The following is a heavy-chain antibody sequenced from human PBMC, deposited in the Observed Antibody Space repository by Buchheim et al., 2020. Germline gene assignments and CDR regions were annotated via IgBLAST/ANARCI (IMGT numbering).Heavy chain of an antibody. D-gene: IGHD6-19*01. V-gene: IGHV3-30*18. CDR3: AKEVADDYYYYGMDV. CDR1: GFIFSTYG. CDR2: MSYDGRNI. J-gene: IGHJ6*02. Sequence: QVQLVESGGGVVQPGRSLRLSCAASGFIFSTYGMHWVRQAPGKGLEWVSVMSYDGRNIYYADSVKGRFTIYRDNSKNTLYLQLNSLRAEDSAVYYCAKEVADDYYYYGMDVWGQGTT.